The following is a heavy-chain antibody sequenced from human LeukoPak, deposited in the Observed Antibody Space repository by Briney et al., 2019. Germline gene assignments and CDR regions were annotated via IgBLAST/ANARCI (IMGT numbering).Heavy chain of an antibody. V-gene: IGHV3-74*01. Sequence: AGGSLRLSCAASGFTFSSYWMHWVRQAPGKGLVWVSRVNSDESITTYADSVKGRFTISRDNAKNTLYLQMNSLRAEDTAVYYCARDSRAGTGEIDYWGQGTLVTVSS. J-gene: IGHJ4*02. CDR3: ARDSRAGTGEIDY. D-gene: IGHD6-19*01. CDR1: GFTFSSYW. CDR2: VNSDESIT.